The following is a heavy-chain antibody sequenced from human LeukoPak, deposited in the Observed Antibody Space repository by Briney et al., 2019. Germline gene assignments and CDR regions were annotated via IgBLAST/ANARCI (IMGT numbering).Heavy chain of an antibody. CDR2: INWNGGST. CDR3: ARVKDIAVAGAIDY. J-gene: IGHJ4*02. D-gene: IGHD6-19*01. Sequence: GGSLRLSCAASRFTFDDYGMSWVRQVPGKGLEWVSGINWNGGSTGYADSVKGRFTISRDNAKNSLYLQMNTLRAEDTALYYCARVKDIAVAGAIDYWGQGTLVTVSS. CDR1: RFTFDDYG. V-gene: IGHV3-20*04.